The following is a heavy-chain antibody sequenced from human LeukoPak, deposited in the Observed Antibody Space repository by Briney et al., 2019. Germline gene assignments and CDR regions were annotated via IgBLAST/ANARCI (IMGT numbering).Heavy chain of an antibody. CDR3: ARDLRRGTMIVVVRGPNWFDP. D-gene: IGHD3-22*01. Sequence: GGSLRLSCAASGFTFSSYWMSWVRQAPGKGLEWVANIKQDGSEKYYVDSVKGRFTISRDNAKNSLYLQMNSLRAEDTAVYYCARDLRRGTMIVVVRGPNWFDPWGQGTLVTVSS. V-gene: IGHV3-7*01. J-gene: IGHJ5*02. CDR1: GFTFSSYW. CDR2: IKQDGSEK.